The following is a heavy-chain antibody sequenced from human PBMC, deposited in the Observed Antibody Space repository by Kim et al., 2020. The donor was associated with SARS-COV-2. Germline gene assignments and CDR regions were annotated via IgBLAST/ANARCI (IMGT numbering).Heavy chain of an antibody. Sequence: SVKVSCKASGGTFSSYAISWVRQAPGQGLEWMGGIIPIFGTANYAQKFQGRVTITADESTSTAYMELSSLRSEDTAVYYCAGFDVVVPAAPPLYGMDVWGQGTTVTVSS. V-gene: IGHV1-69*13. CDR1: GGTFSSYA. J-gene: IGHJ6*02. D-gene: IGHD2-2*01. CDR2: IIPIFGTA. CDR3: AGFDVVVPAAPPLYGMDV.